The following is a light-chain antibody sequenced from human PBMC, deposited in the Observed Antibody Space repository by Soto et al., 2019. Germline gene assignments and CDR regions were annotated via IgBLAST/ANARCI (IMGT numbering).Light chain of an antibody. CDR3: QKHYSYPPWT. Sequence: YLAWYQQKSGQPPTLLMFWASTRESGVPDRFSGSGSGTDFTLTISSLQAEDVAVYYCQKHYSYPPWTVGNGNKVAIK. CDR2: WAS. CDR1: Y. J-gene: IGKJ1*01. V-gene: IGKV4-1*01.